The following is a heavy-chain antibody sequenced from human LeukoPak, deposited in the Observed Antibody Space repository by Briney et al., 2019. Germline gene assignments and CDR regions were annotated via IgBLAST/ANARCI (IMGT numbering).Heavy chain of an antibody. Sequence: PSETLSLTCTVSGGSISSSSYYWGWIRQPPGKGLEWIGSIYYSGSTYYNPPLQSRVTISVDTSKNQFSLKLSSVTAADTAVYYCARHRYDFWSGYYLAKGFWFDPWGQGTLVTVSS. V-gene: IGHV4-39*01. D-gene: IGHD3-3*01. CDR1: GGSISSSSYY. J-gene: IGHJ5*02. CDR2: IYYSGST. CDR3: ARHRYDFWSGYYLAKGFWFDP.